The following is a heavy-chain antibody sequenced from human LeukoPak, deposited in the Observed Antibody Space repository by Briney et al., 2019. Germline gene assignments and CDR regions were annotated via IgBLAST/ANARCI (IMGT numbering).Heavy chain of an antibody. Sequence: PGGSLRLSCAASGFTFRNYWMHWVRHTPGKGLVWVSRINRDGANTNYADSMKGRFTISRDNAKNTLYLQMNSLRAEDTALYYCVRDTSSYFDYWGQGTLVTVSS. CDR3: VRDTSSYFDY. V-gene: IGHV3-74*01. J-gene: IGHJ4*02. CDR2: INRDGANT. CDR1: GFTFRNYW.